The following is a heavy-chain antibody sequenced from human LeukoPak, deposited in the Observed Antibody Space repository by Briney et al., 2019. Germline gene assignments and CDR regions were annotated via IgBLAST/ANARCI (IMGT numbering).Heavy chain of an antibody. CDR3: AREAVYYYDSSGSTTDYFDY. CDR2: INPNSGGT. D-gene: IGHD3-22*01. Sequence: ASVKVSCKASGYTFTGYYMHWVRQAPGQGLEWMGWINPNSGGTNYAQKFQGRVTMTRDTSISTAYMELSRLRSDDTAVYYCAREAVYYYDSSGSTTDYFDYWGQGTLDTVSS. V-gene: IGHV1-2*02. CDR1: GYTFTGYY. J-gene: IGHJ4*02.